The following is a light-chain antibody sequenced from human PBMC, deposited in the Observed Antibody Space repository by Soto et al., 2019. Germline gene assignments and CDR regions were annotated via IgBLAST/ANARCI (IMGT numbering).Light chain of an antibody. CDR1: SSYVFAYNY. J-gene: IGLJ1*01. Sequence: QSVLSQPASVSGSLGQSITISFTGTSSYVFAYNYVSWYQQQPGKAPKLIISAVSNLPSGVSNPFSGSKSGKTASLIISGLQAEDEADYYCCSFTSITTYVFGTGTKATV. CDR3: CSFTSITTYV. V-gene: IGLV2-14*01. CDR2: AVS.